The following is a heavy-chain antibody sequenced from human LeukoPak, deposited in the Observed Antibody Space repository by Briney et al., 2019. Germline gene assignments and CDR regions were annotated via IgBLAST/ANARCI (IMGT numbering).Heavy chain of an antibody. CDR3: AKDGSSGYYEAATADY. CDR1: GFTFSSYG. D-gene: IGHD3-22*01. Sequence: GGSLRLSCAASGFTFSSYGMHWVRLAPGKGLEWAAVISYDGSNKYYADSVKGRFTISRDNSKNTLYLQMNSLRTKDTAVYYCAKDGSSGYYEAATADYWGQGTLVTVSS. CDR2: ISYDGSNK. J-gene: IGHJ4*02. V-gene: IGHV3-30*18.